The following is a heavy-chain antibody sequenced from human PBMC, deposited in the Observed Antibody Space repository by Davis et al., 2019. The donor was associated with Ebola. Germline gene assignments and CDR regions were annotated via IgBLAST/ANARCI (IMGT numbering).Heavy chain of an antibody. J-gene: IGHJ6*03. CDR1: SGSISSYY. D-gene: IGHD3-16*01. CDR2: IYYSGNT. V-gene: IGHV4-59*12. Sequence: PSETLSLTCTIYSGSISSYYWGWIRQPPGKGLEWIGYIYYSGNTNYNPSLNSRVTMSVDTSKNQFSLKLSSVTAADTAVYYCARDRGLYYYYYMDVWGKGTTVTVSS. CDR3: ARDRGLYYYYYMDV.